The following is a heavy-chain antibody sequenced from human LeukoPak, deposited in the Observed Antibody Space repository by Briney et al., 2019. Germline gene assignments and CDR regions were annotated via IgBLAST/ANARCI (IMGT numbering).Heavy chain of an antibody. CDR2: ISSSGSTK. Sequence: GGSLRLSCVASGFTLSDYYMSWIRQAPGKGLEWISFISSSGSTKYYADSVKGRFTISRDTTQNSLFLQMNSLRAEDTALYYCARERTPKHYYGSGTYDRYFDHWGQGTLVTVSS. J-gene: IGHJ4*02. CDR3: ARERTPKHYYGSGTYDRYFDH. V-gene: IGHV3-11*04. D-gene: IGHD3-10*01. CDR1: GFTLSDYY.